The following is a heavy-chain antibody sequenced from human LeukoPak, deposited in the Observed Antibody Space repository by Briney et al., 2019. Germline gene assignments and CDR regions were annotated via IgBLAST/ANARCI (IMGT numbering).Heavy chain of an antibody. CDR3: ARNDPVYSSSWY. J-gene: IGHJ4*02. V-gene: IGHV4-59*12. D-gene: IGHD6-13*01. CDR2: IYYSGST. CDR1: GGSISSYY. Sequence: PSETLSLTCTVSGGSISSYYWSWIRQPPGKGLEWIGYIYYSGSTNYNPSLKSRVTISVDTSKNQFSQKLSSVTAADTAVYYCARNDPVYSSSWYRGQGTLVTVSS.